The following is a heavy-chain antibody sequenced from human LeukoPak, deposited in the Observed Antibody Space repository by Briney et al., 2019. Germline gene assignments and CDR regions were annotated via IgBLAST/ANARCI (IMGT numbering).Heavy chain of an antibody. CDR3: ARLGGSGDTFDI. J-gene: IGHJ3*02. V-gene: IGHV4-39*01. CDR1: GGSISSRNYY. Sequence: PSETLSLTXTVSGGSISSRNYYWGWIRQPPGKGLEWIGCIYSSGSTYYNPSLMSRVTISVDTSKSQFSLKLSSVTAADTAVYYCARLGGSGDTFDIWGQGTMVTVSS. D-gene: IGHD3-10*01. CDR2: IYSSGST.